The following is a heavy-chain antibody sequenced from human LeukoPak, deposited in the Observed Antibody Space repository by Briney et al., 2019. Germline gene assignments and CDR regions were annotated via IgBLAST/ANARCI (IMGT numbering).Heavy chain of an antibody. V-gene: IGHV4-59*08. CDR2: ISDTGST. CDR3: ARHIFSDGSPFDS. Sequence: SETLSLTCAVSGDSITNNHWSWIRQPPGKGLEWIGHISDTGSTNYNPSLKGRLTISVGTSKNHFSLTLTSVTAADTALYYCARHIFSDGSPFDSWGQGTLVTVSS. J-gene: IGHJ4*02. CDR1: GDSITNNH. D-gene: IGHD3-3*02.